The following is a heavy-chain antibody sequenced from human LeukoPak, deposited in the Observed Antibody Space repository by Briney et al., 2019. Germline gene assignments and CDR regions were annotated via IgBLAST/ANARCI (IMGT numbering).Heavy chain of an antibody. J-gene: IGHJ4*02. D-gene: IGHD6-25*01. CDR1: DGSISSSDFN. CDR2: ISYSGST. CDR3: ARLDKGIKAAHFDY. V-gene: IGHV4-39*01. Sequence: SETLSLTCTVSDGSISSSDFNWGWIRQPPGKGLEWIGVISYSGSTYYNPSLKSRVTISVDTSKSHFSLKLSSVTAADTAIYYCARLDKGIKAAHFDYWGQGTLVTVSS.